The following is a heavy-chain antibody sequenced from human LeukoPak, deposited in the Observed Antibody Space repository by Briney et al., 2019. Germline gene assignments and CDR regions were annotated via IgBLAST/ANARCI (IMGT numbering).Heavy chain of an antibody. V-gene: IGHV3-9*01. CDR3: AKSHSSGWAPFDY. D-gene: IGHD6-19*01. Sequence: GGSLRLSCAASGFTFDDYAMHWVRQAPGKGLEWVSGISWNSGSIGYADSVKGRFTISRDNAKNSLYLQMNSLRAEDTALYYCAKSHSSGWAPFDYWGQGTLVTVSS. CDR1: GFTFDDYA. J-gene: IGHJ4*02. CDR2: ISWNSGSI.